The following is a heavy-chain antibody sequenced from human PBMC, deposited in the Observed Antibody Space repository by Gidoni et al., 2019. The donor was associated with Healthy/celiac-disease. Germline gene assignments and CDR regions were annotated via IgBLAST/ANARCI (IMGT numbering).Heavy chain of an antibody. D-gene: IGHD2-15*01. CDR2: ISGSGGST. J-gene: IGHJ3*02. Sequence: EVQLLESGGGLVQPGWSLRLSCAASGFTFSSYARSWVRQAPGKGLEWVSVISGSGGSTYYADSVKGRFTMSRDNSKNTLYLQMNSLRAEDTAVYYCAKGIVVAATLDAFDIWGQGTMVTVSS. CDR3: AKGIVVAATLDAFDI. CDR1: GFTFSSYA. V-gene: IGHV3-23*01.